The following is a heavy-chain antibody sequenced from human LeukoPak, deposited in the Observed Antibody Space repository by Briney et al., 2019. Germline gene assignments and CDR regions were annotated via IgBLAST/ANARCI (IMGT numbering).Heavy chain of an antibody. J-gene: IGHJ4*02. Sequence: GGSLRLSCAASGFTFSGSAMHWVRQASGKGLEWVGHIGNKVSNYATEYAASLRGRFTISRDDSKDTAYLQVNSLKTEDTAVYYCAGNYDTWTGLNYWGQGTLVTVSS. CDR2: IGNKVSNYAT. CDR1: GFTFSGSA. CDR3: AGNYDTWTGLNY. D-gene: IGHD3-3*01. V-gene: IGHV3-73*01.